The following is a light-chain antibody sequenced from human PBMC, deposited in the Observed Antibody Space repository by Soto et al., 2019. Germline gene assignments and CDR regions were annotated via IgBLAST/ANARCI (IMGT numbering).Light chain of an antibody. V-gene: IGKV3-11*01. J-gene: IGKJ5*01. CDR2: DAS. CDR1: QSVTSY. CDR3: QHRSNWIT. Sequence: IVLTQSPSTLSLSPGERATLSCRASQSVTSYLAWYQQRPGQAPRLLIYDASNRATGIPARFSGSGSGTDFTLTISSLEPEDFAVYHCQHRSNWITFGQGTRLEIK.